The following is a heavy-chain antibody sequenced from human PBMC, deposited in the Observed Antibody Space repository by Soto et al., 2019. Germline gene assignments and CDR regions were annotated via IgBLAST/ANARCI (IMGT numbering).Heavy chain of an antibody. V-gene: IGHV3-11*01. CDR1: GFTFSDYY. D-gene: IGHD6-6*01. CDR2: ISSSGSTI. CDR3: AREHLAARVGNDY. J-gene: IGHJ4*02. Sequence: PGGSLRLSCAASGFTFSDYYMSWILQAPGKGLEWVSYISSSGSTIYYADSVKGRFTISRDNAKNSLYLQMNSLRAEDTAVYYCAREHLAARVGNDYWGQGTLVTVSS.